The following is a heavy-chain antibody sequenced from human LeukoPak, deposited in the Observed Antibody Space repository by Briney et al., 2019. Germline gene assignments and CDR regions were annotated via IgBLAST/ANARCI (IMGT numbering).Heavy chain of an antibody. CDR2: IYYSGST. Sequence: PSETLSLTCTVSGGSIGSYYWSWIRQPPGKGLEWIGYIYYSGSTNYNPSLKSRVTISVDTSKNQFSLKLSSVTAADTAVYYCARTLGGAFDYWGQGTLVTVSS. V-gene: IGHV4-59*01. D-gene: IGHD1-26*01. CDR1: GGSIGSYY. J-gene: IGHJ4*02. CDR3: ARTLGGAFDY.